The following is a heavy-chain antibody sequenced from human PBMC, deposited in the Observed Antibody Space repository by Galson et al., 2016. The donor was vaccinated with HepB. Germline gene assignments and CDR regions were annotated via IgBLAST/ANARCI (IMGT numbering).Heavy chain of an antibody. J-gene: IGHJ2*01. CDR1: GFSLSTSGVG. CDR3: SHYYYDSSGYYPPYFEL. D-gene: IGHD3-22*01. CDR2: IYWDDDK. Sequence: PALVKPTQTLTLTCTFSGFSLSTSGVGVGWIRQPPGKALEWLALIYWDDDKRYSPSLKSRLAITKDTSKNQVVLTMTNMDPVDTATYYCSHYYYDSSGYYPPYFELWGRGTLVTVSS. V-gene: IGHV2-5*02.